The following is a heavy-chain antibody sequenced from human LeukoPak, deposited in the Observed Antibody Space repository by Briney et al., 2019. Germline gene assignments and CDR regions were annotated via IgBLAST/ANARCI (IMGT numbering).Heavy chain of an antibody. CDR2: IYYSGST. CDR3: VRDRELTY. CDR1: GGSISSGDYY. D-gene: IGHD1-26*01. V-gene: IGHV4-30-4*02. Sequence: SETLSLTCTVSGGSISSGDYYWSWIRQPPGKGLEWIGYIYYSGSTYYNPSLKSRVTISVDTSKNQFSLKLTSVTAADTAVYYCVRDRELTYWGLGSLVTVSS. J-gene: IGHJ4*02.